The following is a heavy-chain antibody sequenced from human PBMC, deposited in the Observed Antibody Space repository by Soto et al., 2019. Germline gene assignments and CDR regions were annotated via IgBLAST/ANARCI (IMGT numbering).Heavy chain of an antibody. Sequence: GSLRLSCAASGFTFSTYSMNLVRQAPGEGLEWVSSISSSSSYIYYADSVKGRFTISRDNAKNSLYLQMNSLRAEDTSVYYCGRSPKPPQSYFDYWGQGTLVTVSS. V-gene: IGHV3-21*01. J-gene: IGHJ4*01. CDR2: ISSSSSYI. CDR3: GRSPKPPQSYFDY. CDR1: GFTFSTYS.